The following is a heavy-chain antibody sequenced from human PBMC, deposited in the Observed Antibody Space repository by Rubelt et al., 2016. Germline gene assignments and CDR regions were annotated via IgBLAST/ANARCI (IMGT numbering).Heavy chain of an antibody. D-gene: IGHD5-12*01. CDR2: IYYSGST. V-gene: IGHV4-39*01. Sequence: QLQLQESGPGLVKPSETLSLTCTVSGGSISSSSYYWGWIRQPPGKGLEWIGSIYYSGSTYYNPSLMIRVTISLDTSKNQFSLKLSSVTAADTAVYYCARLGWLRTFPFGYWGQGTLVTVSS. CDR1: GGSISSSSYY. CDR3: ARLGWLRTFPFGY. J-gene: IGHJ4*02.